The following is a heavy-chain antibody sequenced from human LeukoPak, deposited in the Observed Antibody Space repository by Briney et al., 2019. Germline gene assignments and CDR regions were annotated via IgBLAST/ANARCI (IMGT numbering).Heavy chain of an antibody. D-gene: IGHD6-19*01. CDR2: IYTSGST. J-gene: IGHJ6*03. CDR1: GGSISSYY. Sequence: SETLSLTCTVSGGSISSYYWSWIRQPAGKGLEWIGRIYTSGSTNYNPSLKSRVTMSVDTSKNQFSLKLSSVTAADTAVYYCARGDEQWLGFYYYYYMDVWGKGTTVTVSS. V-gene: IGHV4-4*07. CDR3: ARGDEQWLGFYYYYYMDV.